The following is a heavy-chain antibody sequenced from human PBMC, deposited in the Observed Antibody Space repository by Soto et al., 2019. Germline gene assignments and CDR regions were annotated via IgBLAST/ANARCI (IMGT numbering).Heavy chain of an antibody. Sequence: AASVKVSCKASGYTFTSYYVHWVRQAPGQGLEWVGIINPTTGSTSYAQKFQGRVTVTRDTSTSTVHMELRSLRSEDAAVFYCARDLERQLGPYYYGMDVWGQGTTVTVSS. CDR1: GYTFTSYY. J-gene: IGHJ6*02. V-gene: IGHV1-46*01. CDR3: ARDLERQLGPYYYGMDV. CDR2: INPTTGST. D-gene: IGHD6-6*01.